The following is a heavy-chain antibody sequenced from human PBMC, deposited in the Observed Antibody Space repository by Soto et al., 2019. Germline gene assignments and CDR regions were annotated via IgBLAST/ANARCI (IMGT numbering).Heavy chain of an antibody. CDR1: AGSISSTNYY. D-gene: IGHD4-17*01. Sequence: SETLSLTCTVSAGSISSTNYYWGWIRQPPGKGLEWIGNIYYRGNTYYNPSLNSRVTISVDTSKNQFSLKLSSVTAADTAVYYCASLRSTVVSFDYWGQGTLVTVSS. CDR2: IYYRGNT. J-gene: IGHJ4*02. V-gene: IGHV4-39*01. CDR3: ASLRSTVVSFDY.